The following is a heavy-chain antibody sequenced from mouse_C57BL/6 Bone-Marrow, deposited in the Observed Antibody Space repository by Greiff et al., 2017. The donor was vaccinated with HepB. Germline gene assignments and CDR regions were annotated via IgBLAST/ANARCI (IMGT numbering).Heavy chain of an antibody. V-gene: IGHV1-55*01. CDR2: IYPGSGST. CDR3: VYGSRYFDV. J-gene: IGHJ1*03. D-gene: IGHD1-1*01. Sequence: QVQLKQPGAELVKPGASVKMSCKASGYTFTSYWITWVKQRPGQGLEWIGDIYPGSGSTNYNEKFKSKATLTVDTSSSTAYMQPSSLTSEDSAVYYCVYGSRYFDVWGTGTTVTVSS. CDR1: GYTFTSYW.